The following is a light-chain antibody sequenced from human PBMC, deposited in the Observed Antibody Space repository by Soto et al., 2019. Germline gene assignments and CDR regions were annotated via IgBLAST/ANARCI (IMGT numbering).Light chain of an antibody. Sequence: DIQITQSPSTLSAPAPARVTPTCWSSQTVERWLAWYQQKPGKAPNLLISDVSSLESGVPSRFSGSGSATEFTLAISGLQTDDFATYYCKQYKDSMWTFGKGTKVDIK. CDR3: KQYKDSMWT. CDR2: DVS. J-gene: IGKJ1*01. V-gene: IGKV1-5*01. CDR1: QTVERW.